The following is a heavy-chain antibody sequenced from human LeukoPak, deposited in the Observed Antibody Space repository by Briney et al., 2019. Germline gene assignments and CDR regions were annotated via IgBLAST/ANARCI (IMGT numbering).Heavy chain of an antibody. V-gene: IGHV4-4*07. J-gene: IGHJ5*02. CDR3: AIDSGMVRGVNNWFDP. CDR1: GGPSSGYF. CDR2: IYTSGST. D-gene: IGHD3-10*01. Sequence: SETLSLTCAFSGGPSSGYFWSWIRQPAGKGLEWIGRIYTSGSTNYNPSLKSRVTMSVDTSKNQFSLKLSSVTAADTAVYYCAIDSGMVRGVNNWFDPWGQGTLVTVSS.